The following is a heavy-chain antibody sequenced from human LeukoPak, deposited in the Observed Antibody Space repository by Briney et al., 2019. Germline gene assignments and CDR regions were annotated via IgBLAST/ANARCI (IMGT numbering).Heavy chain of an antibody. CDR3: ARASGSYMKFDY. CDR1: GGSISSYY. Sequence: SETLSLTCTVSGGSISSYYWSWIRQPPGKGLEWIGYIYYSGSTNYNPSLKSRVTIPVDTSKNQFSLKLSSVTAADTAVYYCARASGSYMKFDYWGQGTLVTVSS. V-gene: IGHV4-59*01. CDR2: IYYSGST. J-gene: IGHJ4*02. D-gene: IGHD1-26*01.